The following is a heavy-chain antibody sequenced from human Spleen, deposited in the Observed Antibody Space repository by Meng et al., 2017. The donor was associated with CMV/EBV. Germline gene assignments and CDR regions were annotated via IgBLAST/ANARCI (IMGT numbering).Heavy chain of an antibody. CDR2: TYYRSKWYH. Sequence: VRLQQSGQGLVKLSQTRSPTCLIPGDSVSSNSAAWNWLRQSPSRGLEWLGRTYYRSKWYHDYAVSVTSRTTINPDTSKNQFSLQLNSVTPEDTAVYYCARDVADYSFDTWGQGTLVTVSS. V-gene: IGHV6-1*01. J-gene: IGHJ5*02. CDR3: ARDVADYSFDT. CDR1: GDSVSSNSAA.